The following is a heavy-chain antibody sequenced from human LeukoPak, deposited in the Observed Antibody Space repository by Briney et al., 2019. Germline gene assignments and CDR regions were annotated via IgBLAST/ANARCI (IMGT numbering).Heavy chain of an antibody. Sequence: PSQTLSLTCAVSGGSISSGGYSWSWIRQPPGKGLEWIGYIYHSGSTYYNPSLKSRVTISVDRSKNQFSLKLSSVTAADTAVYYGARGEVVATLDYWGQGTLVTVSS. CDR2: IYHSGST. D-gene: IGHD5-12*01. CDR3: ARGEVVATLDY. V-gene: IGHV4-30-2*01. CDR1: GGSISSGGYS. J-gene: IGHJ4*02.